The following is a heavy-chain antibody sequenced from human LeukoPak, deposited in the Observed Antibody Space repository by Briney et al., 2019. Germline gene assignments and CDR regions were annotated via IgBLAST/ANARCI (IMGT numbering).Heavy chain of an antibody. Sequence: GGSLILSCAASGFTFSSYSMNWVRQAPGKGLEWVSYISGSGSTMYYAGSVRGRFTISRDNAKKSLYLQMNSLRAEDTAVYYCARAALGGYYDSSGYDYWGQGTLVTVSS. D-gene: IGHD3-22*01. CDR1: GFTFSSYS. V-gene: IGHV3-48*01. J-gene: IGHJ4*02. CDR3: ARAALGGYYDSSGYDY. CDR2: ISGSGSTM.